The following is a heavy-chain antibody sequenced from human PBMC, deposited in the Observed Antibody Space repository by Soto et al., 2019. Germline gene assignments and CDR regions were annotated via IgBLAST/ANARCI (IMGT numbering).Heavy chain of an antibody. V-gene: IGHV3-49*03. CDR1: GFTFGDYA. CDR2: TRSKAYGGTT. D-gene: IGHD3-16*02. CDR3: AKVDGYVWGSYRYAHFDY. J-gene: IGHJ4*02. Sequence: GGSLRLSCTASGFTFGDYAMSWFRQAPGKGLEWVGFTRSKAYGGTTEYAASVKGRFTISRDDSKSIAYLQMNSLKTEDTAVYYCAKVDGYVWGSYRYAHFDYWGQGTLVTVSS.